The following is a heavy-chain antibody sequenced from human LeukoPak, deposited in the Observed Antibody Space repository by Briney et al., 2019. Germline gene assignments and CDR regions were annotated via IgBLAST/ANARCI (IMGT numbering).Heavy chain of an antibody. CDR3: ARPYSSSDWYFDL. CDR2: IYYTRST. J-gene: IGHJ2*01. CDR1: GGSISSYY. Sequence: SETLSLTCTVSGGSISSYYWSWIRQPPGKGLEWIGYIYYTRSTHYNPSLKSRVTISVDTSKNQFSLKLTSVTAADTAVYYCARPYSSSDWYFDLWGRGTLVTVSS. V-gene: IGHV4-59*08. D-gene: IGHD6-6*01.